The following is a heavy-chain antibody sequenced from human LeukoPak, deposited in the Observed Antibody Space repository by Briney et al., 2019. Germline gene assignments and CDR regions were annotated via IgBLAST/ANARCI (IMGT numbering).Heavy chain of an antibody. CDR1: GGSINSHY. CDR3: ATKVRGGFDI. Sequence: SETLSLTCTVSGGSINSHYCNWIRQSPGKGLEWIGYVYKSGSINYNSSLKSRVTISVDTSKSQFSLKLNSVTAADTAIYYCATKVRGGFDIWGQGTMVTVSS. D-gene: IGHD2-15*01. J-gene: IGHJ3*02. CDR2: VYKSGSI. V-gene: IGHV4-59*11.